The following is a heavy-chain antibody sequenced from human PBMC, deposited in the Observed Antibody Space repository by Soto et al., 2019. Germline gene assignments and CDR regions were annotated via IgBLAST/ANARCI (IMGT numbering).Heavy chain of an antibody. CDR3: ARDSSGWYYFDY. D-gene: IGHD6-19*01. V-gene: IGHV1-2*02. Sequence: ASVKVSCKASGYTFTGYYMHWVRQAPGQGLEWMGWINPNSGGTNYAQKFQGRVTMTRDTSISTAYMELSRLRSDDTAVYYCARDSSGWYYFDYWGQGTLVTVSS. CDR1: GYTFTGYY. CDR2: INPNSGGT. J-gene: IGHJ4*02.